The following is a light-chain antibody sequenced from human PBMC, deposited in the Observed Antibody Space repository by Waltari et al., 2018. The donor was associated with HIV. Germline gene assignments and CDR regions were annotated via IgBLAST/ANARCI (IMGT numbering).Light chain of an antibody. CDR2: EDD. CDR1: SGPIASNY. Sequence: NFMLTRPHSVSESPGKTITISCTRSSGPIASNYGRWYRQPPRSYHTTVLYEDDHRPSGVPDRLSCSIDRSSNSASLSISGLRPEDEADYFCQTYDSSSHVVFAGGTKLTVL. J-gene: IGLJ2*01. CDR3: QTYDSSSHVV. V-gene: IGLV6-57*01.